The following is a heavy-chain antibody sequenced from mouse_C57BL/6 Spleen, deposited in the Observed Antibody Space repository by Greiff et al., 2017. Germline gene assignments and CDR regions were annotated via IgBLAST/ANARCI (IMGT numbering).Heavy chain of an antibody. Sequence: QVQLQQPGAELVRPGSSVKLSCKASGYTFTSYWMHWVKQRPIQGLEWIGNIDPSDSETHYNQKFKDKATLTVDKSSSTAYMQLSSLTSEDSAVYYCARSNYYGNYVPWFAYWGQGTLVTVSA. CDR2: IDPSDSET. CDR1: GYTFTSYW. D-gene: IGHD2-1*01. J-gene: IGHJ3*01. V-gene: IGHV1-52*01. CDR3: ARSNYYGNYVPWFAY.